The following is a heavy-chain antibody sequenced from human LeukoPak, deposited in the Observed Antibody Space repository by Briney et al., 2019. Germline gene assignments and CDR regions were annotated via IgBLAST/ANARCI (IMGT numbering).Heavy chain of an antibody. CDR3: ARDRMVRGDWFDP. D-gene: IGHD3-10*01. V-gene: IGHV4-61*02. J-gene: IGHJ5*02. CDR2: IYTSGST. Sequence: PSETLSFTCTVSGGSISSGSYYWSWIRQPAGKGLEWIGRIYTSGSTNYNPSLKSRVTISVDTSKNQFSLKLSSVTAADTAVYYCARDRMVRGDWFDPWGQGTLVTVSS. CDR1: GGSISSGSYY.